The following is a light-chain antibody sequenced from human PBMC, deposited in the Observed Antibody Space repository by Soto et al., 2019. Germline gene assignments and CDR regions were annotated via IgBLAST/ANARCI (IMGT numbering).Light chain of an antibody. CDR3: HQRQSWPRT. J-gene: IGKJ1*01. CDR1: QYINTR. Sequence: EIVLTQSPATLSSFPGDRVTLSCRASQYINTRLAWYQHRPGQAPRLLIYQTSLRAAGIPARFSASGSGTDFTLTISDVHPEDFALYCCHQRQSWPRTFGQGTKVDI. V-gene: IGKV3-11*01. CDR2: QTS.